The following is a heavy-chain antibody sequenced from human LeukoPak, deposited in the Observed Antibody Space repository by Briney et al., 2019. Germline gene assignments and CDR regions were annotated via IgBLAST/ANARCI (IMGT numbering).Heavy chain of an antibody. Sequence: ASVKVSCKASGGTFSSYAISRVRQAPGQGLEWMGGIIPIFGTANYAQKFQGRVTITTDESTSTAYMELSSLRSEDTAVYYCARGGEESSSSSSWFDPSGQGTLVTVSS. CDR3: ARGGEESSSSSSWFDP. J-gene: IGHJ5*02. CDR2: IIPIFGTA. D-gene: IGHD6-6*01. V-gene: IGHV1-69*05. CDR1: GGTFSSYA.